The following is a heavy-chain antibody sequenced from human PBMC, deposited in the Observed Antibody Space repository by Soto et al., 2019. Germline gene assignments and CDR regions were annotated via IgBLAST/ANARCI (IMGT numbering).Heavy chain of an antibody. Sequence: QVQLVQSGAEVKKPGASVKVSCKASGYTFTSYYMHWVRQAPGQGLEWMGIINPSGGSASYAQKFQGRVTMTRDTATSTVYMELSRRRSEDAAVYYCACTQVVSGGWFDPWGQGTLVTVSS. CDR2: INPSGGSA. V-gene: IGHV1-46*01. CDR3: ACTQVVSGGWFDP. CDR1: GYTFTSYY. J-gene: IGHJ5*02. D-gene: IGHD1-26*01.